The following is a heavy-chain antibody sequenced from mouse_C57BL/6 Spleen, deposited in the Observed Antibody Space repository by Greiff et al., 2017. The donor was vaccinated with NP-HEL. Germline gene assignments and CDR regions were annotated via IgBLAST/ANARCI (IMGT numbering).Heavy chain of an antibody. Sequence: QVQLKESGAELVKPGASVKISCKASGYTFSSYWMNWVKQRPGKGLEWIGKIYPGGGDTNYNGKFKGKATLTADKSSSKPYMQLSSLTSEDSAVYCCARYGAWAWYFDVWGTGTTVTVSS. D-gene: IGHD1-1*02. J-gene: IGHJ1*03. CDR1: GYTFSSYW. CDR2: IYPGGGDT. V-gene: IGHV1-80*01. CDR3: ARYGAWAWYFDV.